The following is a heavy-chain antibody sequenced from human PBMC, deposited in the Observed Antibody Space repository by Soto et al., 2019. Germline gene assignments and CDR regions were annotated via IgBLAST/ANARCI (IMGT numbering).Heavy chain of an antibody. CDR3: ARAPRGNYGYPSYFDY. Sequence: SETLCLTCTVAGGSISSYCWSWIRQTTGKGLEWIGYIYYSGSTNYNPSLKSRVTISVDTSKNQFSLKLSSVTAADTAVYYCARAPRGNYGYPSYFDYWGQGTLVTVSS. CDR1: GGSISSYC. CDR2: IYYSGST. V-gene: IGHV4-59*01. J-gene: IGHJ4*02. D-gene: IGHD3-10*01.